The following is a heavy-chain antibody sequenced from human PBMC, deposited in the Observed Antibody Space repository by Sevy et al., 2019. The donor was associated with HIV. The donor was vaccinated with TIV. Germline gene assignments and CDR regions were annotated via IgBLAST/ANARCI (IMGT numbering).Heavy chain of an antibody. CDR1: GFTLGDYA. D-gene: IGHD2-2*01. CDR3: TGVPNIVVVPAASNWFDP. J-gene: IGHJ5*02. Sequence: GGSLRLSCTTSGFTLGDYAMSWFRQAPGKGREWVGFIRSKAYGGTTENAASVKGRFTISRDDSKSIAYVQMYSLKTEDTAMYYCTGVPNIVVVPAASNWFDPWGQGTLVTVSS. V-gene: IGHV3-49*03. CDR2: IRSKAYGGTT.